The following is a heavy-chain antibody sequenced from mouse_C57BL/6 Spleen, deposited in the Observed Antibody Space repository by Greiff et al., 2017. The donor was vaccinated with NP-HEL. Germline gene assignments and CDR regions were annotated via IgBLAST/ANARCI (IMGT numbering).Heavy chain of an antibody. D-gene: IGHD1-1*01. CDR1: GFTFTDYY. V-gene: IGHV7-3*01. CDR2: IRNKANGYTT. Sequence: DVQLVESGGGLVQPGGSLSLSCAASGFTFTDYYMSWVRQPPGKALEWLGFIRNKANGYTTEYSASVKGRFTISRDNSQSILYLQMNALRAEDSATYYCARFYYYGSYAMDYWGQGTSVTVSS. CDR3: ARFYYYGSYAMDY. J-gene: IGHJ4*01.